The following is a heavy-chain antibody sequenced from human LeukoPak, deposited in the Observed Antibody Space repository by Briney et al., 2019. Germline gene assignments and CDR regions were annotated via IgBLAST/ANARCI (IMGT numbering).Heavy chain of an antibody. D-gene: IGHD3-3*01. V-gene: IGHV3-9*03. CDR1: GFTFDDYA. CDR3: AEDIGGRFSYYFDY. CDR2: ISWNSGSI. J-gene: IGHJ4*02. Sequence: GGSLRLSCAASGFTFDDYAMHWVRQAPGKGLEWVSGISWNSGSIGYADSVKGRFTISRDNAKNSLYLQMNSLRAEDMALYYCAEDIGGRFSYYFDYWGQGTLVTVSS.